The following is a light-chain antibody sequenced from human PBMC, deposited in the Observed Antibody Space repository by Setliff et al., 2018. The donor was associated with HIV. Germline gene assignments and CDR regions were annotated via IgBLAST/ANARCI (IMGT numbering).Light chain of an antibody. CDR2: GNG. CDR1: NSNIGAGYD. V-gene: IGLV1-40*01. Sequence: QSVLTQPPSVSGAPGQRVTISCTGSNSNIGAGYDVHWYQQLPGTAPKLLMYGNGNRPSGAPDRFSDSKSGTSASLAITGLQAEDEADYYCQSYDNRLSEEVFGTGTKVTVL. CDR3: QSYDNRLSEEV. J-gene: IGLJ1*01.